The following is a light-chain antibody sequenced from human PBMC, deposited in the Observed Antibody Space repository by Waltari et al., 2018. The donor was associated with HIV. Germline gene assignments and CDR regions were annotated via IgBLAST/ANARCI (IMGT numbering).Light chain of an antibody. J-gene: IGLJ3*02. CDR3: AVWDDSLNGLWV. Sequence: QSELTQPPSASGTPGPRSTITCSGRNSSIGTNTVNWYQHLPGPAPKLLIFNTNRRPSGVPDRFSGSKSGTSASLAISGLQSEDEADYFCAVWDDSLNGLWVFGGGTKVTVL. CDR2: NTN. CDR1: NSSIGTNT. V-gene: IGLV1-44*01.